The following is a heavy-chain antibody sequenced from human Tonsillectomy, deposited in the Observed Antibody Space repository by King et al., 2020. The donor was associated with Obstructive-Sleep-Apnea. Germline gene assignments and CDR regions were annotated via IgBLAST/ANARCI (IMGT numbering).Heavy chain of an antibody. Sequence: QLQESGPGLVKPSETLSLTCTVSGGSISSSSYYWGWIRQPPGKGLEWIGSIYYSGSTYYNPSLKSRVTISVDTSKNQFSLKLSSVTAADTAVYYCARMYYYDSRGYSPKVDYWGQGTLVTVSS. J-gene: IGHJ4*02. V-gene: IGHV4-39*07. D-gene: IGHD3-22*01. CDR1: GGSISSSSYY. CDR3: ARMYYYDSRGYSPKVDY. CDR2: IYYSGST.